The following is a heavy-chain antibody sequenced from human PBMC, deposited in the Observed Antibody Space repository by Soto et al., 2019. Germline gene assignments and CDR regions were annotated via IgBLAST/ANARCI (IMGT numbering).Heavy chain of an antibody. V-gene: IGHV4-59*01. CDR2: VYYTGST. CDR3: ARSVAVPGAHIDY. Sequence: QVQLQESGPGLVKPSETLSLTCSVSGGSISGSYWSWIRQSPGKRLEWLGYVYYTGSTNYSPSLRSRVSISVDTSKNEFSLRLSSVTAAETAVYFCARSVAVPGAHIDYWGQGTQVTVSS. D-gene: IGHD6-19*01. J-gene: IGHJ4*02. CDR1: GGSISGSY.